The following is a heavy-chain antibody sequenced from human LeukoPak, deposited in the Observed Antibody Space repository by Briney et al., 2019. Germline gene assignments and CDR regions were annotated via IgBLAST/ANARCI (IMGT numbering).Heavy chain of an antibody. J-gene: IGHJ3*02. D-gene: IGHD2-21*02. V-gene: IGHV3-23*01. CDR1: GFTFSSYA. CDR3: AKDCCGGDWSDAFDI. CDR2: ISGSGGSK. Sequence: GGSLRLSCAASGFTFSSYAMSWVRQAPGKGLEWVSGISGSGGSKYYADSVKGRFTISRHNSRNTLSLQMNSLRADDTAVYYCAKDCCGGDWSDAFDIWGQGTMVTVS.